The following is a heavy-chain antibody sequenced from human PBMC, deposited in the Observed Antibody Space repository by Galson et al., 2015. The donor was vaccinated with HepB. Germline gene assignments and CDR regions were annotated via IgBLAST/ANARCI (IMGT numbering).Heavy chain of an antibody. Sequence: ETLSLTCTVSGGSISSSSYYWGWIRQPPGKGLEWIGSIYYSGSTYYNPSLKSRVTISVDTSKNQFSLKLSSVTAADTAVYYCASQGLGSSWYVLGHYWGQGTLVTVSS. D-gene: IGHD6-13*01. CDR2: IYYSGST. CDR1: GGSISSSSYY. V-gene: IGHV4-39*01. CDR3: ASQGLGSSWYVLGHY. J-gene: IGHJ4*02.